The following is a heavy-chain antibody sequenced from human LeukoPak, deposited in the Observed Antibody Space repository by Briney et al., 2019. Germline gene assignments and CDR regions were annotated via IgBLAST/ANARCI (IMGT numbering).Heavy chain of an antibody. V-gene: IGHV1-18*04. D-gene: IGHD6-19*01. CDR2: ISGYKGNT. CDR1: GYIFTSYG. J-gene: IGHJ4*02. Sequence: GASVKVSCKVSGYIFTSYGISWVRRAPGQGLEWMGWISGYKGNTNCAQKFQGRVTMTTETSTSTAYMELRSLRSDDTAVYFCAREDSSGWYYFDYWGQGTLVTVSS. CDR3: AREDSSGWYYFDY.